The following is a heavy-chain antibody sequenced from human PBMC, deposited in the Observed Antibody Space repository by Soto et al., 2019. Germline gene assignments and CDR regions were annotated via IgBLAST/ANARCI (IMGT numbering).Heavy chain of an antibody. CDR1: GGTFSSYT. Sequence: GASVKVSCKASGGTFSSYTISWVRQAPGQGLEWMGRIIPILGIANYAQKFQGRVTITADKSTSTAYMELSSLRSEDTAVYYCARDPGGYCSSTSCYNHSPPDNWFDPWGQGTLVTVSS. CDR3: ARDPGGYCSSTSCYNHSPPDNWFDP. CDR2: IIPILGIA. V-gene: IGHV1-69*04. J-gene: IGHJ5*02. D-gene: IGHD2-2*02.